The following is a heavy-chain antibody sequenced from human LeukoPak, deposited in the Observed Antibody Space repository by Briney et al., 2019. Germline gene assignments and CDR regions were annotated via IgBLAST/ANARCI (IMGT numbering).Heavy chain of an antibody. CDR2: IHYSGST. V-gene: IGHV4-59*01. Sequence: PSETLSLTCTVSGGSIGSYYWTWIRQPPGKALECVGYIHYSGSTNYNPPLKSRVTISLDTSKNQFSLTLSSVTAADTAVYYCTKENWSGYYNWFDPWGQGTLVAVSS. CDR3: TKENWSGYYNWFDP. D-gene: IGHD3-3*01. CDR1: GGSIGSYY. J-gene: IGHJ5*02.